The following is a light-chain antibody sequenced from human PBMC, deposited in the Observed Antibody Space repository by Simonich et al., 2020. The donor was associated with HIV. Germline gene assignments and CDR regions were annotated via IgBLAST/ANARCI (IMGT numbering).Light chain of an antibody. CDR1: RGSIASNY. V-gene: IGLV6-57*03. Sequence: NFMLTQPHSVSESPGKTVTISCTRSRGSIASNYVQWYQQRPGSAPTTMIYEDNQRPSVVPDRFSGSIDSSSNSASLTISGLKTEDEADYFCQSFVSTTWVFGGGTKLTVL. CDR3: QSFVSTTWV. J-gene: IGLJ3*02. CDR2: EDN.